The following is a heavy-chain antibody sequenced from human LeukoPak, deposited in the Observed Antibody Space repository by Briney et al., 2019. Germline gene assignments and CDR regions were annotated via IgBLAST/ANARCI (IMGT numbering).Heavy chain of an antibody. CDR1: GGSISSGDYY. V-gene: IGHV4-30-4*01. J-gene: IGHJ4*02. CDR2: IYYSEST. D-gene: IGHD3-22*01. CDR3: AREDSGFFDY. Sequence: SETLSLTCTVSGGSISSGDYYWSWIRQPPGKGLEWIGYIYYSESTYYNPSLRSRVTMSVDTSKNQFSLKLSSVIVADTAMYYCAREDSGFFDYWGQGTLVTVSS.